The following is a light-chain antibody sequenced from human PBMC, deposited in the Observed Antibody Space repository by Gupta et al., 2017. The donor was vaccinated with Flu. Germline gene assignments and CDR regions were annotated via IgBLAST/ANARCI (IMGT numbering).Light chain of an antibody. CDR3: RQCKHWPRT. Sequence: VTLGQPAAISCSTSQCLVDSAGNTYLNWFHQRPGQSPRRLIYRSSIRDSGVPDRFSASGSGTDFTLKINRVEAEDVGVYYCRQCKHWPRTFGEGTKVEIK. V-gene: IGKV2-30*01. CDR2: RSS. J-gene: IGKJ2*01. CDR1: QCLVDSAGNTY.